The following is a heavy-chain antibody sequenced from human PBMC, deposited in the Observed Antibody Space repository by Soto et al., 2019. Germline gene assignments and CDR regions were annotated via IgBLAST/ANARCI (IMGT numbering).Heavy chain of an antibody. CDR2: ISYEGSEK. V-gene: IGHV3-30*18. Sequence: QVHLVESGGGVVQPGRSLRLSCAASGFTFSNNGMHWVRQAPGKGLEWMGVISYEGSEKYYAGSVKGRFTISRDTSKNTLYLQMDTLRAEDPAIYYCVKDKGAAAGFDYWGQGILVTVSS. J-gene: IGHJ4*02. CDR3: VKDKGAAAGFDY. CDR1: GFTFSNNG. D-gene: IGHD6-13*01.